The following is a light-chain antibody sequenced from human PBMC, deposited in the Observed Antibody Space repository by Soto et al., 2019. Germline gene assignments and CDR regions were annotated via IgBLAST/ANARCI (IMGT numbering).Light chain of an antibody. CDR3: SSYISSSTPHV. CDR1: SSDVGGYNY. Sequence: TSSDVGGYNYVAWYQQHPGKAPKLMIYDVSNRPSGVSNRFSGSKSGNTASLTISGLQAEDEADYYCSSYISSSTPHVFGTGTKVTVL. CDR2: DVS. V-gene: IGLV2-14*04. J-gene: IGLJ1*01.